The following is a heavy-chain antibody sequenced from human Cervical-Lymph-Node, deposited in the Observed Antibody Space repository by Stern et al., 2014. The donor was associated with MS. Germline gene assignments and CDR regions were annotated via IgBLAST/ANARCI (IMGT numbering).Heavy chain of an antibody. CDR3: ARGRGGNYRYYFDY. V-gene: IGHV3-21*01. J-gene: IGHJ4*02. Sequence: EVQLLESGGGLVKPGGSLRLSCAASGFTFSSYSMNWVRQAPEKGLEWVASISSGGSYIYYADSLKGRFTISRDNAKNSLYLQMNSLRAEDTAVYYCARGRGGNYRYYFDYWGQGTLVTVSS. CDR1: GFTFSSYS. D-gene: IGHD4-23*01. CDR2: ISSGGSYI.